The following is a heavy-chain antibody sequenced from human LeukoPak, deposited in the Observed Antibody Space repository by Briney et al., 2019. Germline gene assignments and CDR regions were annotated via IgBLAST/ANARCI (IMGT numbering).Heavy chain of an antibody. Sequence: GGSLRLSCAASGVTFSSYWMHWVRQAPGKGLVWVSLINTYGSTTTYADSVKGRFTVSRDNAKNTLYLQMTSLRAEDTAVYYCATAGPSWTIDYWGQGTLVTVSS. CDR3: ATAGPSWTIDY. V-gene: IGHV3-74*01. CDR1: GVTFSSYW. J-gene: IGHJ4*02. CDR2: INTYGSTT. D-gene: IGHD6-13*01.